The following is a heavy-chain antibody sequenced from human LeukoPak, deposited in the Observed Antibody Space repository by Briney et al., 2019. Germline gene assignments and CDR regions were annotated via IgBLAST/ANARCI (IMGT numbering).Heavy chain of an antibody. CDR2: ISAYNGNT. J-gene: IGHJ3*02. CDR3: ARDPNNWKGFDI. CDR1: GYTFTSYG. Sequence: ASVKVSCKASGYTFTSYGISWVRQAPGQGLEWMGWISAYNGNTNYAQRLQGRVTLTTETSTSTAYMELRSLRSDDTAVYYCARDPNNWKGFDIWGQGTLVTVSS. D-gene: IGHD1-20*01. V-gene: IGHV1-18*01.